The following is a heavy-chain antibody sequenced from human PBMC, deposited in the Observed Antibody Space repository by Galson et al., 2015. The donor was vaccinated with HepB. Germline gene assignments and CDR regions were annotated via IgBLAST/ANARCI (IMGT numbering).Heavy chain of an antibody. D-gene: IGHD3-10*01. CDR1: GFTFSSYW. Sequence: SLRLSCAASGFTFSSYWMSWVRQAPGKGLEWVANIKQDGSEKYYVDSVKARFTISRDNAENSLYLQMNSLRAEDTAVYYCARGGSGSYPLPSWGQGTLVTVSS. V-gene: IGHV3-7*03. CDR3: ARGGSGSYPLPS. CDR2: IKQDGSEK. J-gene: IGHJ5*02.